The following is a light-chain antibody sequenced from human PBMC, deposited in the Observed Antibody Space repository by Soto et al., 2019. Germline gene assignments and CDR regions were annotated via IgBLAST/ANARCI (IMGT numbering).Light chain of an antibody. CDR3: QQRSNWPLT. J-gene: IGKJ4*01. Sequence: DIVLTQSPGTLSLSPGERATLSCRASQSVSNYLAWYQQKPGQAPRLLIYEASNRASGIPARFSGRGSGTDFTLTISSLEPEDFAVYYCQQRSNWPLTFGGGTKVDIK. CDR1: QSVSNY. CDR2: EAS. V-gene: IGKV3-11*01.